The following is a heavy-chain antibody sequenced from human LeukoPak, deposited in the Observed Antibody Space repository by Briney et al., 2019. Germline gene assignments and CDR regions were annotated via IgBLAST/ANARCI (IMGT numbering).Heavy chain of an antibody. J-gene: IGHJ4*02. CDR1: GGTFSSYA. V-gene: IGHV1-69*13. Sequence: SVKVSCKASGGTFSSYAISWVRQAPGQGLEWMGGIIPIFGTANYAQKFQGRVTITADESTSTAYMELSSLRSEDTAVYYCAKEFDSSGYGSLFWGQGALVTVSS. CDR2: IIPIFGTA. CDR3: AKEFDSSGYGSLF. D-gene: IGHD3-22*01.